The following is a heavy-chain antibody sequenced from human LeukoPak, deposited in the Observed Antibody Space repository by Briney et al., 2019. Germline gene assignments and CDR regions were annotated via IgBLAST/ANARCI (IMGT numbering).Heavy chain of an antibody. D-gene: IGHD3-22*01. Sequence: GGSLRLSCAASGFTFSSYWMSWVRQAPGKGLEWVANIKQDGSEKYYVDSVKGRFTISRDNSKNTLYLQMNSLRAEDTAVYYCAKDRDYYDSSGYFPLNCWGQGTLVTVSS. CDR2: IKQDGSEK. CDR3: AKDRDYYDSSGYFPLNC. V-gene: IGHV3-7*03. CDR1: GFTFSSYW. J-gene: IGHJ4*02.